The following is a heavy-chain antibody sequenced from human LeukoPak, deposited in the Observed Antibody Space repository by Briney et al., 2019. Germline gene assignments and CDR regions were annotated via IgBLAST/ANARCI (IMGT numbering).Heavy chain of an antibody. CDR2: IYHSGST. V-gene: IGHV4-59*12. Sequence: SETLSLTCTVSGGSISSYYWSWIRQPPGKGLEWIGYIYHSGSTYYNPSLKSRVTISVDRSKNQFSLKLSSVTAADTAVYYCARASLGDSSGYFEWGQGTLVTVSS. CDR1: GGSISSYY. J-gene: IGHJ4*02. CDR3: ARASLGDSSGYFE. D-gene: IGHD3-22*01.